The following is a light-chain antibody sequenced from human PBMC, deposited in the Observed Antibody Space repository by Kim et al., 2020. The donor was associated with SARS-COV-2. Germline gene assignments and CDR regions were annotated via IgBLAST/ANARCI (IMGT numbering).Light chain of an antibody. J-gene: IGKJ2*01. Sequence: DIVMTQSPLSLPVNPGEPASISCRSSQSLLHSNGYNYLDWYLQKPGQSPQLLIYLGSNRASGVPDRFSGSGSGTDFTLKISRVEAEDVGVYYCMQALQTPYTFGQGTKLEI. CDR3: MQALQTPYT. CDR1: QSLLHSNGYNY. V-gene: IGKV2-28*01. CDR2: LGS.